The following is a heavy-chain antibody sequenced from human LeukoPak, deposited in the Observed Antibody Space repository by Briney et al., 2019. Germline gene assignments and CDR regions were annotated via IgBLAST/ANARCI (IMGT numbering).Heavy chain of an antibody. Sequence: SVKVSCKASGGTFSSYAISWVRQAPGQGLEWMGRIIPIFGTANYAQKFQGRVTITADESTSTAYMELSSLRSEDTAVYYCARAGGSGYYYTWYYFDYWGQGTLVTVSS. V-gene: IGHV1-69*13. D-gene: IGHD3-22*01. CDR2: IIPIFGTA. CDR3: ARAGGSGYYYTWYYFDY. CDR1: GGTFSSYA. J-gene: IGHJ4*02.